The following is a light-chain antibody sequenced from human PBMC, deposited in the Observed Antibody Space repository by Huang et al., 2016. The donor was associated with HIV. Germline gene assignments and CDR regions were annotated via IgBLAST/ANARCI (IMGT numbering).Light chain of an antibody. CDR2: KAS. Sequence: DIQMTQSPSTLSASIGDRVTITCRASQSLSGWLAWYQQRPGNAPNLLISKASSLQSGVPPRFSGSVSGTDFILTISSLQPDDFATYYCQQLHNSPYTFGQGTKLEIK. V-gene: IGKV1-5*03. CDR1: QSLSGW. CDR3: QQLHNSPYT. J-gene: IGKJ2*01.